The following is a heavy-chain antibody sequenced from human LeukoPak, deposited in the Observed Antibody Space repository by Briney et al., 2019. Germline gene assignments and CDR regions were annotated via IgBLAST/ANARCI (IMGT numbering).Heavy chain of an antibody. CDR1: GYTFTSYG. CDR3: ATDDHSWAQYYFDY. D-gene: IGHD1-14*01. J-gene: IGHJ4*02. V-gene: IGHV1-18*04. CDR2: ISAYNGNT. Sequence: ASVKVSCKASGYTFTSYGISWVRQAPGQGLEWMGWISAYNGNTNYAQKLQGRVTVTTDTSTSTAYMELRSLRSDDTAVYYCATDDHSWAQYYFDYWGQGTLVTVSS.